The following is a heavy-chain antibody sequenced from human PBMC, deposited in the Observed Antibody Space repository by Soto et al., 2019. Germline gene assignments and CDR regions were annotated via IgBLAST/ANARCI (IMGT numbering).Heavy chain of an antibody. CDR2: ITSSSSTI. CDR3: ARTGAGYYYGMDV. Sequence: EVQLVESGGGLVQPGGSLRLSCAASGFTFSSYSMNWVRQAPGKGLQWVSYITSSSSTIYYADSMKGRFTISRDNAKNSLYLQMNSLRAEDTAVYYCARTGAGYYYGMDVWGQGTTVTVSS. D-gene: IGHD6-19*01. CDR1: GFTFSSYS. J-gene: IGHJ6*02. V-gene: IGHV3-48*01.